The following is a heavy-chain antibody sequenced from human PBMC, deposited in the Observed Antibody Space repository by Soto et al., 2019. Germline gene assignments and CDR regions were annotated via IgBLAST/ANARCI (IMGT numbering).Heavy chain of an antibody. CDR1: GFTFSSYG. D-gene: IGHD3-22*01. CDR3: AKDTYYYDRSGYYTYDH. J-gene: IGHJ4*02. V-gene: IGHV3-30*18. Sequence: QVQLVESGGGVVQPGRSLRLSCAASGFTFSSYGVHWVRQAPGKGLEWVASVSYDGSNNHYGDSVKGRFTISRDNSRNTLDLQMNTLRAEDTAVYYCAKDTYYYDRSGYYTYDHWGQGTQVTVSS. CDR2: VSYDGSNN.